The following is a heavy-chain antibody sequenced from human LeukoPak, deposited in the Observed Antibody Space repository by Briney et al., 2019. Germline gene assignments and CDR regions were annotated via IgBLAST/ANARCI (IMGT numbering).Heavy chain of an antibody. J-gene: IGHJ4*02. V-gene: IGHV4-4*09. D-gene: IGHD3-16*01. Sequence: SETLSLTCTVSGGSISTYYWNWIRQPPGKGLEWIGYIYHSGSTNYNPSLQSRVTISVDTSKNQFSLKLSSVTAADTAVYYCARKAGGKEDYRGQGTLVTVSS. CDR2: IYHSGST. CDR3: ARKAGGKEDY. CDR1: GGSISTYY.